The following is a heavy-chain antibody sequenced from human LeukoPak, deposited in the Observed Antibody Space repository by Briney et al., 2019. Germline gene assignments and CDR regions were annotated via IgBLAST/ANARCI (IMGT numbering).Heavy chain of an antibody. D-gene: IGHD1-14*01. CDR3: TTEPPYRLFDN. CDR1: GFTFSNAY. CDR2: IRSKTDGGTT. J-gene: IGHJ4*02. V-gene: IGHV3-15*01. Sequence: PGGSLRLSCAASGFTFSNAYMSWVRQAPGKGLEWVGRIRSKTDGGTTDYAASVKGRFTISRDDSTSTLYLQMNNLKTDDTAVYYCTTEPPYRLFDNWGQGTLVTVSS.